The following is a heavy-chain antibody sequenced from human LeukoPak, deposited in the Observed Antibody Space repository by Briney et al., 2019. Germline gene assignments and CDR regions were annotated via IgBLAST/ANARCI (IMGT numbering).Heavy chain of an antibody. CDR1: GGSISSGDYY. CDR2: IYYSGST. J-gene: IGHJ4*02. D-gene: IGHD3-3*01. V-gene: IGHV4-30-4*08. Sequence: SQTLSLTCTVSGGSISSGDYYWRWLRQPPGKGLEWIGYIYYSGSTYYNPSLKSRVTISVDTSKNQFSLKLSSVTAADTAVYYCASLFLEWLLHDYWGQGTLVTVSS. CDR3: ASLFLEWLLHDY.